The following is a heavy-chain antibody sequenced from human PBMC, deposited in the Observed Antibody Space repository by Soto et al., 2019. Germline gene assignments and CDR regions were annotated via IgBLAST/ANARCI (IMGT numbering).Heavy chain of an antibody. CDR3: ARDGRYYDYIWGSYRYTHFDY. D-gene: IGHD3-16*02. J-gene: IGHJ4*02. Sequence: QSGGSLRLSCAASGFTFSSYWMSWVRQAPGKGLEWVANIKQDGSEKYYVDSVKGRFTISRDNAKNSLYLQMNSLRAEDTAVYYCARDGRYYDYIWGSYRYTHFDYWGQGTLVTVSS. CDR1: GFTFSSYW. CDR2: IKQDGSEK. V-gene: IGHV3-7*01.